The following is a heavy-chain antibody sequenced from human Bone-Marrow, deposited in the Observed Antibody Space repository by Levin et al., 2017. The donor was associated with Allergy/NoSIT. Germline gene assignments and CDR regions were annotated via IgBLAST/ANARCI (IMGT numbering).Heavy chain of an antibody. CDR2: ISSYNGNT. Sequence: GESLKISCKASGYTFTSSGISWVRQAPGQGLEWMGWISSYNGNTDYTQNLQGRVTMTTDTSTSTAYLELRSLRSDDTAVYYCAKSGYDFWSGNLEYWGQGTLVTVSS. CDR1: GYTFTSSG. D-gene: IGHD3-3*01. V-gene: IGHV1-18*01. CDR3: AKSGYDFWSGNLEY. J-gene: IGHJ4*02.